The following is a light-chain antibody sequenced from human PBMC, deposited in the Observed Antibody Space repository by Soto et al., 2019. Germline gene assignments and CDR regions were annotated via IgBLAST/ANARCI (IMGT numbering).Light chain of an antibody. Sequence: DIMMTQTPLSLPVTLGQPASISCRSSQSLVHSDGNTYFNWLQQRPGQPTRLLIYKISNRFPGVPDRFSGSGAGADFTLKISRVEAEDVGVYYCMRATHSYTFGQGTKLEIK. CDR3: MRATHSYT. CDR1: QSLVHSDGNTY. CDR2: KIS. V-gene: IGKV2-24*01. J-gene: IGKJ2*01.